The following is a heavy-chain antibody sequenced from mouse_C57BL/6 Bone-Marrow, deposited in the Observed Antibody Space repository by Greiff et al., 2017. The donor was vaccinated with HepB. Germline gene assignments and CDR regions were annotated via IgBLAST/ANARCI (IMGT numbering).Heavy chain of an antibody. D-gene: IGHD1-1*01. J-gene: IGHJ1*03. CDR1: GYAFSSYW. V-gene: IGHV1-80*01. CDR2: IYPGDGDT. Sequence: QVQLKQSGAELVKPGASVKISCKASGYAFSSYWMNWVKQRPGKGLEWIGQIYPGDGDTNYNGKFKGKATLTADKSSSTAYMQLSSLTSEDSAVYFCARRGVYYGSSHWYFDVWGTGTTVTVSS. CDR3: ARRGVYYGSSHWYFDV.